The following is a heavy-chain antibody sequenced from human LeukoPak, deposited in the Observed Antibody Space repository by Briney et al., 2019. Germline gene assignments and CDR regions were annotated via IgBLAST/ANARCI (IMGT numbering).Heavy chain of an antibody. D-gene: IGHD1-14*01. V-gene: IGHV3-7*05. CDR2: IKQDGSQK. Sequence: GGSLRLSCAASAFTFSSYWMSWVRQAPGKGLQWVANIKQDGSQKYYVDSVKGRFTISRDNAMNSLYLQMDSLRSDDTAAYYCARLGPRQVYDYWGPGTLVTASS. CDR1: AFTFSSYW. J-gene: IGHJ4*02. CDR3: ARLGPRQVYDY.